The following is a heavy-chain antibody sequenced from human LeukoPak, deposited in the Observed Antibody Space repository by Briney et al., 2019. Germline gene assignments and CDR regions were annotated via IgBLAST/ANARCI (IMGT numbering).Heavy chain of an antibody. D-gene: IGHD1-1*01. CDR1: GYTFSSYG. J-gene: IGHJ4*02. V-gene: IGHV1-18*01. Sequence: GASVKVPCKASGYTFSSYGFSWVRQAPGQGLEWMGWINAYNGTTNYAQNLQGRVTMTTDTSTSTAYMELRSLRSDDTAVYYCARRQGTTLNFDYWGQGNLVTVSS. CDR2: INAYNGTT. CDR3: ARRQGTTLNFDY.